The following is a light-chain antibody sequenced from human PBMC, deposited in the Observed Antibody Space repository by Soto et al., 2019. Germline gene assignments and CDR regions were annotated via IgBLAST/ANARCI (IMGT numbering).Light chain of an antibody. CDR3: QQYNSYLWT. CDR2: KAS. Sequence: DIQITQSPSTLSASVGDRVTITCRASQRISSWLAWYQQKPGKAPKLLIYKASSLESGGPSRFSGSGSGTEFTLTISILQPDDFATYYCQQYNSYLWTFGQGTKVDIK. V-gene: IGKV1-5*03. CDR1: QRISSW. J-gene: IGKJ1*01.